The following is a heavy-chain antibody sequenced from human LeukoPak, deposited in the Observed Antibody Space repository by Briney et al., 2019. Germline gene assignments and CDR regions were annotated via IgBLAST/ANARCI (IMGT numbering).Heavy chain of an antibody. J-gene: IGHJ6*02. V-gene: IGHV7-4-1*02. CDR3: ARGDVSPYSYYYYGMDV. CDR2: INTNTGNP. Sequence: GASVKVSCKASGYTFTSYAMNWVRQAPGQGLEWMGWINTNTGNPTYAQGFTGRFVFSLDTSVSTTYLQISSLKAEDTAVYSCARGDVSPYSYYYYGMDVWGQGTTVTVSS. CDR1: GYTFTSYA.